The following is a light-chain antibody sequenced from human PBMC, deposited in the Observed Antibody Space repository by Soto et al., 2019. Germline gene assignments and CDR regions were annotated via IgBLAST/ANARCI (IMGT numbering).Light chain of an antibody. CDR1: QSLVHRDGNTY. Sequence: DVVVTQSPLSLPVTLGQAASISCRSSQSLVHRDGNTYLSWFRQRPGQSPRRLMYKVSNREAGVPDRFSGSGSGTDFTLKISRVEAEDVGLYYCRQGSHWPPITFGQGTRLEIK. V-gene: IGKV2-30*02. CDR3: RQGSHWPPIT. J-gene: IGKJ5*01. CDR2: KVS.